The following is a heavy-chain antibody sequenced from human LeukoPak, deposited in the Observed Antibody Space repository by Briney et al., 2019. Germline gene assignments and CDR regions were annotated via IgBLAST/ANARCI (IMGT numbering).Heavy chain of an antibody. D-gene: IGHD3-10*01. CDR1: GFTFDTYA. CDR2: ISYDGSNK. CDR3: ARGPTKFLLSPARDP. J-gene: IGHJ5*02. V-gene: IGHV3-30-3*01. Sequence: GGSLRLSCAASGFTFDTYAMHWVRQAPGKGLEWVAVISYDGSNKYYADSVKGRFTISRDNSENTLYLQMNSLRAEDTAVYYCARGPTKFLLSPARDPWGQGTLVTVSS.